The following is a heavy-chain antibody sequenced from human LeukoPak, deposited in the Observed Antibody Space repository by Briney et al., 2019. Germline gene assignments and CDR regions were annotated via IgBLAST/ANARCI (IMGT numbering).Heavy chain of an antibody. CDR1: GDSISRSSYY. CDR2: IFYSGST. CDR3: ARVDGYFDP. J-gene: IGHJ2*01. Sequence: PSETLSLTCTVSGDSISRSSYYWGWIRQPPGKGLEWIGSIFYSGSTYYNPSLKSRVSISVDTSKNQFSLKLTSVTAADTAVYYCARVDGYFDPWGRGTLVTVSS. D-gene: IGHD3/OR15-3a*01. V-gene: IGHV4-39*01.